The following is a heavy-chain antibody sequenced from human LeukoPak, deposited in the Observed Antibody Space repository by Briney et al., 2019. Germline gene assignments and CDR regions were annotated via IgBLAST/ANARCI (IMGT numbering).Heavy chain of an antibody. CDR1: GGSISSGSYY. CDR2: IYTSGST. J-gene: IGHJ5*02. CDR3: ARGPGDLFDP. V-gene: IGHV4-61*02. D-gene: IGHD3-16*01. Sequence: PSETLSLTCTVSGGSISSGSYYWSWIRQPAGKGLEWIGRIYTSGSTNYNPSLKSRVTISVDTSKSQFSLKLSSVTAADTAVYYCARGPGDLFDPWGQGTLVTVSS.